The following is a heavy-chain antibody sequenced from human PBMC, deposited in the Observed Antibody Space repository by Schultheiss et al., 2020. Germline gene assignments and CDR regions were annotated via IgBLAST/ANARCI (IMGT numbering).Heavy chain of an antibody. V-gene: IGHV3-30*18. D-gene: IGHD1-26*01. Sequence: GGSLRLSCAASGFTFSDYYMSWIRQAPGKGLEWVAVISYDGSNKYYADSVKGRFTISRDNAKNSLYLQMNSLRAEDTAVYYCAKGRGGRAMGLFDYWGQGTLVTVSS. CDR2: ISYDGSNK. J-gene: IGHJ4*02. CDR1: GFTFSDYY. CDR3: AKGRGGRAMGLFDY.